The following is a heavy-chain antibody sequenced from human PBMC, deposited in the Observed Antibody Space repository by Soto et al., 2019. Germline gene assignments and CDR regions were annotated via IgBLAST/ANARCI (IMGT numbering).Heavy chain of an antibody. CDR1: GGSISSGGYY. CDR2: IYYSGST. J-gene: IGHJ3*02. CDR3: ARGEVYYYDSSGYYRANDAFDI. V-gene: IGHV4-31*03. D-gene: IGHD3-22*01. Sequence: QVQLQESGPGLVKPSQTLSLTCTVSGGSISSGGYYWSWIRQHPGKGLEWIGYIYYSGSTYYNPSLESRVTISVDTSKNQFSLKLSSVTAADTAVYYCARGEVYYYDSSGYYRANDAFDIWGQGTMVTVSS.